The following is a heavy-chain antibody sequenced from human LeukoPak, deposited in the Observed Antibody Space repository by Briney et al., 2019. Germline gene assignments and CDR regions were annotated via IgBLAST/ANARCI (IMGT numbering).Heavy chain of an antibody. CDR2: IRQDGGEK. D-gene: IGHD3-22*01. CDR3: ARDRGNYYDSSGYYPNAFDI. V-gene: IGHV3-7*01. Sequence: PGGSLRLSCAASGFTFSSFWMTWVRQAPGKGLEWVANIRQDGGEKYYVDSVKGRFTISRDNAKNSLYLQMNSLRAEDTAVYYCARDRGNYYDSSGYYPNAFDIWGQGTMVTVSS. CDR1: GFTFSSFW. J-gene: IGHJ3*02.